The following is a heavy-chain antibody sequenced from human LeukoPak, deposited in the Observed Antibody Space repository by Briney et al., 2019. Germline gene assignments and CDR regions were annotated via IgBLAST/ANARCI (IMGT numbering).Heavy chain of an antibody. D-gene: IGHD7-27*01. J-gene: IGHJ4*02. Sequence: ASVKVSCKASGYTFTGYYMHWVRQAPGQGLEWMGWINPNSGGTNYQGRVTMTRDTSISTAYMELSGPRSDDTAVYYCARGPHWDPHFDYWGQGTLVTVSS. CDR3: ARGPHWDPHFDY. V-gene: IGHV1-2*02. CDR1: GYTFTGYY. CDR2: INPNSGGT.